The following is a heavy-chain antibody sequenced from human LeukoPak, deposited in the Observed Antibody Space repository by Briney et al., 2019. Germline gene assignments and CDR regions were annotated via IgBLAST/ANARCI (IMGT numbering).Heavy chain of an antibody. V-gene: IGHV1-2*02. CDR3: ARGHDFWSGYYFY. J-gene: IGHJ4*02. CDR1: GYTFTGYY. CDR2: INPNSGGT. D-gene: IGHD3-3*01. Sequence: ASVKVSCKASGYTFTGYYMHWVRQAPGQGLEWMGWINPNSGGTNYAQKFQGRVTMTRDTSISTAYMELSRLRSDDTAVYYCARGHDFWSGYYFYWGQGTLVTVSS.